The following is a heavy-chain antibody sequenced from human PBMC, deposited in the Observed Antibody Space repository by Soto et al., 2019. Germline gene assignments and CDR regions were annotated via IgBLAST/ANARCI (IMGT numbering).Heavy chain of an antibody. CDR1: GFTFGDYA. V-gene: IGHV3-49*03. CDR3: TRVLLYYDILTGYYFPTVVGPNFDS. J-gene: IGHJ4*02. CDR2: IRSKAYGGIT. Sequence: GGXLRLSCTASGFTFGDYAMSWFRQAPGKGLEWVGFIRSKAYGGITEYAASVKGRFTISRDDSKSIAYLQMNSLKTEDTAVYYCTRVLLYYDILTGYYFPTVVGPNFDSWGQGTLVTVSS. D-gene: IGHD3-9*01.